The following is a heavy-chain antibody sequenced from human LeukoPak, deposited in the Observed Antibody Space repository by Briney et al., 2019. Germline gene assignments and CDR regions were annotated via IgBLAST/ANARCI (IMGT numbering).Heavy chain of an antibody. CDR3: AREVYYFDY. Sequence: GGSLRLSCAAAGFTFSTYARTWVRQAPGKGLEWVSVISGSGGSTYYADSVKGRFTVSRDNSKNTLYLQMNSLRAEDTAVYYCAREVYYFDYWGQGTLVTVSS. J-gene: IGHJ4*02. CDR1: GFTFSTYA. V-gene: IGHV3-23*01. CDR2: ISGSGGST.